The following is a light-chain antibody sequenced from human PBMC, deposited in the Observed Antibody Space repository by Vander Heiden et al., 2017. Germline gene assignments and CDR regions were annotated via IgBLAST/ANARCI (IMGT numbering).Light chain of an antibody. CDR3: AAGDDSRNGGV. Sequence: QSVLTQPPSASVTPAQGVTASCSCCGSAIGRNTVYWYQQLPGTAPKLLIYSDNERPSGVPDRFSGSKSGTSASLAISGVQSEDEADYYCAAGDDSRNGGVFGGGTKLTVL. V-gene: IGLV1-44*01. J-gene: IGLJ3*02. CDR2: SDN. CDR1: GSAIGRNT.